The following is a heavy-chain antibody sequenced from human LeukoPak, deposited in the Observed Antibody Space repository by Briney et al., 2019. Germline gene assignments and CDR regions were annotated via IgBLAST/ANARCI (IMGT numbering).Heavy chain of an antibody. CDR3: ARGSYGSGFYLWFDP. D-gene: IGHD3-10*01. J-gene: IGHJ5*02. V-gene: IGHV1-69*13. CDR1: GGSFSTNA. Sequence: SVKVSCKASGGSFSTNAIAWVRQAPGHGLEWMGGIIPIFGSGNYAQKFQGRVTITADESTSTAYMELSSLRSEDTAVYYCARGSYGSGFYLWFDPWGQGTQVTVSS. CDR2: IIPIFGSG.